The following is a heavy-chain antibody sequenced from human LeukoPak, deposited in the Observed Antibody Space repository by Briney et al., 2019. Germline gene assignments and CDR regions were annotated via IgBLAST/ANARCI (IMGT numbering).Heavy chain of an antibody. V-gene: IGHV1-18*01. Sequence: ASVKVSCKASGYTFTSYGISWVRQAPGQGLEWMGWISAYNGNTNYAQKFQGRVTMTRDTSISTAYMELSSLRSEDTAVYYCAREAVTIFALVRTQTTKRPHRFDPWGQGTLVTVSS. CDR2: ISAYNGNT. J-gene: IGHJ5*02. CDR3: AREAVTIFALVRTQTTKRPHRFDP. CDR1: GYTFTSYG. D-gene: IGHD3/OR15-3a*01.